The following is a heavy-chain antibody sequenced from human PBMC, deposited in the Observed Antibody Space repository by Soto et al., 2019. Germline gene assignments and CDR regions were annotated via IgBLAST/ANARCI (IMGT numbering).Heavy chain of an antibody. CDR2: IYYSGST. J-gene: IGHJ4*02. Sequence: SETLSLTCTVSGGSISSGGYYWSWIRQHPGKGLEWIGYIYYSGSTYYNPSLKSRVTISVDTSKNQFSLKLSSVTAADTAVYYCARVFGNQDVRGYSYGRTFDYWGQGTLVPVSS. D-gene: IGHD5-18*01. V-gene: IGHV4-31*03. CDR3: ARVFGNQDVRGYSYGRTFDY. CDR1: GGSISSGGYY.